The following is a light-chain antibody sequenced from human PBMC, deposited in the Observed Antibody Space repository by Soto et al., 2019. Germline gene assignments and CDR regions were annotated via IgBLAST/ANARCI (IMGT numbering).Light chain of an antibody. CDR2: SAS. CDR1: QPISSW. J-gene: IGKJ4*01. V-gene: IGKV1-12*01. CDR3: QQASSFPLT. Sequence: IRVTQSPSSVSASVGDRVTITCRASQPISSWLAWYQQKPGQPPNLLIYSASTLRSGVPSRFSGSESGTLFTLTITNLQPEDFATYYCQQASSFPLTFGGGTKVEVK.